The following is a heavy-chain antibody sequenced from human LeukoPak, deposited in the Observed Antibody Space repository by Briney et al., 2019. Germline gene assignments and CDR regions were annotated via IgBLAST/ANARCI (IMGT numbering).Heavy chain of an antibody. CDR1: GYTFTSSY. CDR2: INPSGAST. D-gene: IGHD6-13*01. CDR3: ARRGYSSSWLNWFDP. Sequence: GASVKVSCKASGYTFTSSYIHWVRQAPGQGLEWMGIINPSGASTSYAQKFQGRVTMTRNTSISTAYMELSSLRSEDTAVYYCARRGYSSSWLNWFDPWGQGTLVTVSS. J-gene: IGHJ5*02. V-gene: IGHV1-46*01.